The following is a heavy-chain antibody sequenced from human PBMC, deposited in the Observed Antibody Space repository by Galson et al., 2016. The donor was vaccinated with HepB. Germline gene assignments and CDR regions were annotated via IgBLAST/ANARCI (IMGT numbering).Heavy chain of an antibody. CDR2: IYPGDSDT. J-gene: IGHJ6*02. D-gene: IGHD6-13*01. V-gene: IGHV5-51*01. Sequence: QSGAEVKKPGESLKISCKGSGYGFTSYWNAWVRQMPGKGLEWMGIIYPGDSDTRYSPSFQGQVTISADQSISTAYLQWSSLKASDTAMDYCAGPEAVGTYYYYGMDVWGQGTTVTVSS. CDR3: AGPEAVGTYYYYGMDV. CDR1: GYGFTSYW.